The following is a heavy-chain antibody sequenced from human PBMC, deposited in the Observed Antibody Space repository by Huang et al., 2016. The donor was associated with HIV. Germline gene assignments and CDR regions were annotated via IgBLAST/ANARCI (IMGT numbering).Heavy chain of an antibody. J-gene: IGHJ4*02. CDR1: GFNFGDYY. D-gene: IGHD6-19*01. V-gene: IGHV3-11*01. CDR3: ARVRLGSGWSFDH. Sequence: QVHLVESGGGLVKPGGSLRLCWEASGFNFGDYYMSWIGEAPGKGLEWLSLISSTSSSMYYADSVRGRFTVSRDNAKNSLYLQMDSLTAEDTAVYFCARVRLGSGWSFDHWGQGTLGTVSS. CDR2: ISSTSSSM.